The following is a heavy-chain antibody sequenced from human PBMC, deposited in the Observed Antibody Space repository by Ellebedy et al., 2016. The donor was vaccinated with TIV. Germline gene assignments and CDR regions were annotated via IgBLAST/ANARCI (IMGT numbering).Heavy chain of an antibody. D-gene: IGHD2-2*02. V-gene: IGHV5-51*01. CDR3: ARISSQFQVYIDS. CDR1: DYTFDTYW. CDR2: IYPGDSDV. J-gene: IGHJ4*02. Sequence: GESLKISXEASDYTFDTYWIGWVRHMPGKGLEWMGIIYPGDSDVRYGASFEGQVTISADKSIRTVYLQWNSLKASDTGMYYCARISSQFQVYIDSWGQGTRLTVSS.